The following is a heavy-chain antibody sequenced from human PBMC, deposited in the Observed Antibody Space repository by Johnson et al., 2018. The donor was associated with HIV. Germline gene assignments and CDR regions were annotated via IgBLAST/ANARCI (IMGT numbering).Heavy chain of an antibody. Sequence: QVHLVESGGGVVQPGRSLRLSCAASGFTFSSYAMHWVRQAPGKGLEWVAVISHDGSNKYYADSVRGRFTISRDNTKNFLYLQMNTLRVEDTAVYYCAREVDAFDMWGQGTLVTVSS. J-gene: IGHJ3*02. CDR2: ISHDGSNK. V-gene: IGHV3-30-3*01. CDR1: GFTFSSYA. CDR3: AREVDAFDM.